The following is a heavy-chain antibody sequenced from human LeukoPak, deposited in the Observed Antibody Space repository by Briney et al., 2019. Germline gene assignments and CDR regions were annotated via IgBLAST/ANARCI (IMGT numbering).Heavy chain of an antibody. CDR3: ARDPDDAFDI. V-gene: IGHV1-18*01. CDR1: GYTFTSYG. CDR2: ISAYNGNT. Sequence: ASVKVSCKASGYTFTSYGISWVRQAPGQGLEWMGWISAYNGNTNYAKKLEGRVTMTTDTSTRTAYMELRSLRFDDTAVYYCARDPDDAFDIWGQGTMVSVSS. J-gene: IGHJ3*02.